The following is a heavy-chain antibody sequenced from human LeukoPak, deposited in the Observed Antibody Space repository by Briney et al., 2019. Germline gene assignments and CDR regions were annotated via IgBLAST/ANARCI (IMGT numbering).Heavy chain of an antibody. D-gene: IGHD3-22*01. J-gene: IGHJ4*02. Sequence: SSETLSLTCTVSGGSISSYYWSWIRQPPGKGLEWIGYIYYSGSTNYNPSLKSRVTISVDTSKNQFSLKLSSVTAADTAVYYCARDSPTYYDSSGYYHFDYWGQGTLVTVSS. CDR3: ARDSPTYYDSSGYYHFDY. V-gene: IGHV4-59*01. CDR2: IYYSGST. CDR1: GGSISSYY.